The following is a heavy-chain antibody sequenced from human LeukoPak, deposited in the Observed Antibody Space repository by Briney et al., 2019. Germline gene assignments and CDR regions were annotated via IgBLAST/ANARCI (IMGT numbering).Heavy chain of an antibody. CDR3: ARGRLVLGVIVTHVRLLYYYMDV. CDR1: GYTFTSYG. D-gene: IGHD3-10*01. Sequence: ASVKVSCKASGYTFTSYGISWVRQAPGQGLEWMGWISAYNGNTNYAQKLQGRVTMTTDTSTSTAYMELSSLRSEDTAVYYCARGRLVLGVIVTHVRLLYYYMDVWGKGTTVTVSS. V-gene: IGHV1-18*01. CDR2: ISAYNGNT. J-gene: IGHJ6*03.